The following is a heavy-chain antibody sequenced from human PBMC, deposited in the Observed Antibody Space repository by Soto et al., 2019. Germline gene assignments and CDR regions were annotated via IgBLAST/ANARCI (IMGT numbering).Heavy chain of an antibody. CDR3: ARDKHDYFNRGIGFDT. D-gene: IGHD4-17*01. V-gene: IGHV6-1*01. CDR2: TYYRSKWYN. J-gene: IGHJ5*02. CDR1: GDSVSSNGAA. Sequence: SQTLSLTCAISGDSVSSNGAAWNWIRQSPSRGLEWLGRTYYRSKWYNDYAVSVKSRITINPDTSKSQFFLQLNSVTPEDTAVYYCARDKHDYFNRGIGFDTWGQGILVTVS.